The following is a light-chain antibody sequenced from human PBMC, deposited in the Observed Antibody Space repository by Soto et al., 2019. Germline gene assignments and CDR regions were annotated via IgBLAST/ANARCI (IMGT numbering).Light chain of an antibody. CDR2: EVS. CDR3: SSYVGSNNLGV. V-gene: IGLV2-8*01. J-gene: IGLJ2*01. CDR1: SSDVGGYNY. Sequence: QSALTQPPSASGSPGQSVTISCTGTSSDVGGYNYVSWYQQHPGKAPKLMIYEVSKRPSGVPDRFSGSKSGTTASLTVSGLQAEDEADYYCSSYVGSNNLGVFGGGTKVTVL.